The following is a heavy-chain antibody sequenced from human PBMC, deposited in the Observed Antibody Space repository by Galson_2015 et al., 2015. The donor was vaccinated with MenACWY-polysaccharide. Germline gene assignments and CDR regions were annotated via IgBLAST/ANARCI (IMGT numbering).Heavy chain of an antibody. V-gene: IGHV3-30-3*01. CDR3: ARGYCRGASCPIVDY. Sequence: SLRLSCAASGFTLSNSAMHWVRQAPGKGLEWVALISYDGSNKFYADSVKARFTVSRDNFKNTLYLQMDSLRPEDTAVYYCARGYCRGASCPIVDYWGQGTLVTVSS. J-gene: IGHJ4*02. D-gene: IGHD2-15*01. CDR1: GFTLSNSA. CDR2: ISYDGSNK.